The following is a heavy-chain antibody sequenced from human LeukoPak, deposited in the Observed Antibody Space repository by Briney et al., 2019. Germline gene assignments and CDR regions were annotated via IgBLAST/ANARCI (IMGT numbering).Heavy chain of an antibody. D-gene: IGHD3-10*01. CDR2: INPNSGGT. CDR3: ARPRGSGSFPFDY. V-gene: IGHV1-2*02. CDR1: GYTFTGYY. J-gene: IGHJ4*02. Sequence: ASVKVSCKASGYTFTGYYMHWVRQAPGQGLEWMGWINPNSGGTNYAQKLQGRVTMTTDTSTSTAYMELRSLRSDDTAVYYCARPRGSGSFPFDYWGQGTLVTVSS.